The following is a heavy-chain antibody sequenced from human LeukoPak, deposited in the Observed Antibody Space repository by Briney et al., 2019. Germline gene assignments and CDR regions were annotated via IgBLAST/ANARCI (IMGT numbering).Heavy chain of an antibody. CDR3: ARQYGSGSSYTPVVDL. CDR2: IYYSGST. D-gene: IGHD3-10*01. Sequence: PSETLSLTCTVSGGSISSHYYWIWIRQPPGKGLEWIGSIYYSGSTYYNPYLQSRVTISVDTSKNQFSLKLNSLTAAETAVYYCARQYGSGSSYTPVVDLWGQGTLVTVSS. J-gene: IGHJ4*02. V-gene: IGHV4-39*01. CDR1: GGSISSHYY.